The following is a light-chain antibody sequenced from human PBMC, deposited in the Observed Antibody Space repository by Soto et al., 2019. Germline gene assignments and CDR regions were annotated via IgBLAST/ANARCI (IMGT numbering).Light chain of an antibody. CDR3: SSYTSSSTLV. Sequence: QSALTQPASVSGSPGQSITISCTRTSSDVGGYNYVSWYQQHPGKAPKLMIYEVSHRTSGVSNRFSGSKSGNTASLNISGLEAEDEADYYCSSYTSSSTLVFGTGSMVTVL. V-gene: IGLV2-14*01. CDR1: SSDVGGYNY. J-gene: IGLJ1*01. CDR2: EVS.